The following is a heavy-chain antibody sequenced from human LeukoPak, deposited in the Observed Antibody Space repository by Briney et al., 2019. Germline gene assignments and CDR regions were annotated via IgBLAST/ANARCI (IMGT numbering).Heavy chain of an antibody. Sequence: SETLSLTCSVSGGPMYSYYWSWIRQTAGKGLEWIGLFYVGVGPTYNPPLKSRVTMSVDTSTNQFVLKLSAVTAADTAVYYCARMRPYDTTGYSPGHYMDVWGKGTKVTVYS. J-gene: IGHJ6*03. CDR1: GGPMYSYY. D-gene: IGHD3-22*01. CDR2: FYVGVGP. V-gene: IGHV4-4*07. CDR3: ARMRPYDTTGYSPGHYMDV.